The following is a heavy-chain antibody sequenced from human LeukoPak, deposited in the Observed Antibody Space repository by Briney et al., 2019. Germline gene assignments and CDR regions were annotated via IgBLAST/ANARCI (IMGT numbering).Heavy chain of an antibody. Sequence: GGSLRLSCAASGFTFSSYSMNWVRQVPGKGLEWVSYISSSSSTIYYADSVKGRFTISRDNAKNSLYLQMNSLRAEDTAVYYCARDRALRYWGQGTLVTVSS. J-gene: IGHJ4*02. V-gene: IGHV3-48*04. CDR2: ISSSSSTI. CDR1: GFTFSSYS. CDR3: ARDRALRY. D-gene: IGHD3-16*01.